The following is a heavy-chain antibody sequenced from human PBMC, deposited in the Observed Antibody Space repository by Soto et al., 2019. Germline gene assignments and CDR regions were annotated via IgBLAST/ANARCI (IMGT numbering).Heavy chain of an antibody. CDR3: ARGGGVTATFDY. D-gene: IGHD5-18*01. V-gene: IGHV4-61*01. CDR1: GGSVSSGSYY. J-gene: IGHJ4*02. CDR2: IYYSGGT. Sequence: SDTLSLTCAVSGGSVSSGSYYWSWIRQPPGKGLEWIGYIYYSGGTNYNPSLKSRVTISVDTSKNQFSLKLSSVTAADTAVYYCARGGGVTATFDYWGQGTLVTVSS.